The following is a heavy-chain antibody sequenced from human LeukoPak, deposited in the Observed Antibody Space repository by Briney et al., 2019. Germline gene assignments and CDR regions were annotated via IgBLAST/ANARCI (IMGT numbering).Heavy chain of an antibody. D-gene: IGHD6-13*01. Sequence: SETLSLTCAVYGGSLSGYYWSWIRQPPGKGLEWIGEINHSGGTNYNPSLKSRVTISVDTSKNQFSLKLSSVTAADTAVYYCARGGIAAAGDYWGQGTLVTVSS. CDR3: ARGGIAAAGDY. CDR2: INHSGGT. CDR1: GGSLSGYY. J-gene: IGHJ4*02. V-gene: IGHV4-34*01.